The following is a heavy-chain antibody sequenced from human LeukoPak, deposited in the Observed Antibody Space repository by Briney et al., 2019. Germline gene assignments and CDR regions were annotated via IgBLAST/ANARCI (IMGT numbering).Heavy chain of an antibody. V-gene: IGHV3-7*01. Sequence: ETLSLTCAVYGGSFSGYYWSWIRQAPGKGLEWVANIKRDGSEKYYVDSVKGRFTISRDNAKNSLYLQMNSLRAEDTAVYYCARDLRYCSSTSCSYYFDYWGQGTLVTVSS. D-gene: IGHD2-2*01. J-gene: IGHJ4*02. CDR2: IKRDGSEK. CDR1: GGSFSGYY. CDR3: ARDLRYCSSTSCSYYFDY.